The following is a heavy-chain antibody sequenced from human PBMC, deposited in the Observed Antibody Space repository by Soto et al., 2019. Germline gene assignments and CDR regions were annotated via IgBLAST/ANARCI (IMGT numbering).Heavy chain of an antibody. V-gene: IGHV4-4*02. CDR1: GGSISSSNW. CDR2: IYHSGST. CDR3: ARKKAQLWLEEYFDY. D-gene: IGHD5-12*01. J-gene: IGHJ4*02. Sequence: SETLSLTCAVSGGSISSSNWWSWVRQPPGKGLEGIGEIYHSGSTNYNPSLKNRVTISVDKSKNQFSLKLNSVTAADTAVYYCARKKAQLWLEEYFDYWGQGTLVTVSS.